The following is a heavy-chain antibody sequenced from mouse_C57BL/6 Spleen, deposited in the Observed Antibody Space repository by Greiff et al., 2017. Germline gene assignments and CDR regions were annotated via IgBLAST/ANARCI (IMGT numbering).Heavy chain of an antibody. CDR1: GYTFTSYW. CDR2: IYPSDSET. D-gene: IGHD1-1*01. Sequence: QVQLQQPGAELVRPGSSVKLSCKASGYTFTSYWMDWVKQRPGQGLEWIGNIYPSDSETHYNQKFKDKATLTVNKSSRTAYMQLSSQTTEDSAVYYLASSEYNGSSFYAMDYWGQGTSVTVSS. J-gene: IGHJ4*01. CDR3: ASSEYNGSSFYAMDY. V-gene: IGHV1-61*01.